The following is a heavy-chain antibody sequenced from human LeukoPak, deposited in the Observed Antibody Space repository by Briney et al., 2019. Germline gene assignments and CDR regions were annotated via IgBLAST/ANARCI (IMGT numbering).Heavy chain of an antibody. D-gene: IGHD6-19*01. Sequence: RSQTLSLTCAISGDSVSSNSAAWNWLRQSPSRGLEWLGRTYYRSQWYSDYAVSVRSRITINPDTSKNQFSLQLSSVTPEDTAVYYCARYTSAWYLDRWGQGTLVTVSS. J-gene: IGHJ4*02. CDR3: ARYTSAWYLDR. V-gene: IGHV6-1*01. CDR1: GDSVSSNSAA. CDR2: TYYRSQWYS.